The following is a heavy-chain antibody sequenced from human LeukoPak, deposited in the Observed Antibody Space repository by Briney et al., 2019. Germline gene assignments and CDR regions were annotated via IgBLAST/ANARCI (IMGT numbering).Heavy chain of an antibody. CDR2: IYPGDSDT. CDR3: ASNERCSSTSCYAFDY. V-gene: IGHV5-51*01. CDR1: GYRFTSYW. Sequence: GESLKISCKGSGYRFTSYWIGWVRQMPGKGLEWMVIIYPGDSDTRYSPSFQGQVTISADKSISTAYLQWSSLKASDTAMYYCASNERCSSTSCYAFDYWGQGTLVTVSS. D-gene: IGHD2-2*01. J-gene: IGHJ4*02.